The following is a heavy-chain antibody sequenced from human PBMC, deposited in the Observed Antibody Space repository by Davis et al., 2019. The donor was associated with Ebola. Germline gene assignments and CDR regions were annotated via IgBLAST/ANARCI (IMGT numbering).Heavy chain of an antibody. D-gene: IGHD2-2*01. J-gene: IGHJ6*03. CDR2: IYYSGST. CDR3: ARRYCSSTSCHARVDDWGPANYYYYYYMDV. Sequence: PSETLSLTCTVSGGSISSGDYYWSWIRQPPGKGLEWIGYIYYSGSTYYNPSLKSRVTISVDTSKNQFSLKLSSVTAADTAVYYCARRYCSSTSCHARVDDWGPANYYYYYYMDVWGKGTTVTVSS. CDR1: GGSISSGDYY. V-gene: IGHV4-30-4*01.